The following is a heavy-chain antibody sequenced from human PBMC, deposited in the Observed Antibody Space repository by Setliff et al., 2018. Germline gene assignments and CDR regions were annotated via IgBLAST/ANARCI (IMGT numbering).Heavy chain of an antibody. CDR1: GASISSYH. CDR2: LSDSGRT. D-gene: IGHD6-19*01. Sequence: SETLSLTCTVSGASISSYHWNWLRQPAGKGLEWIGRLSDSGRTTYNPSLKSRVTMSLDTPKNQFSLKLNSVTAADMAVYYCAREQWLDPPGYYYMDVWAKGTTVTVSS. CDR3: AREQWLDPPGYYYMDV. J-gene: IGHJ6*03. V-gene: IGHV4-4*07.